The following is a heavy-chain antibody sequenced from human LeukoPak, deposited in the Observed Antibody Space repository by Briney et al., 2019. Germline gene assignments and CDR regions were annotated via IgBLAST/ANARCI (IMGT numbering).Heavy chain of an antibody. D-gene: IGHD1-26*01. CDR1: GFSFSSYW. CDR3: ATDSGLYSGGYYYAFDI. J-gene: IGHJ3*02. Sequence: GGSLRLSCAASGFSFSSYWMHWVHQAPGKGLVWVARISPDGSSALSADSVRGRFTISRDNADNTLYLQMNSLKTEDSAVYYCATDSGLYSGGYYYAFDIWGQGTMVTVSS. V-gene: IGHV3-74*03. CDR2: ISPDGSSA.